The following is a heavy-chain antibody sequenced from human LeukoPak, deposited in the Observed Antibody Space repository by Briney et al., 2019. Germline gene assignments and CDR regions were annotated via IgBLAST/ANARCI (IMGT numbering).Heavy chain of an antibody. Sequence: PSETLSLTCSVSGASIGSDKYSWSWIRQVPGKGLEWIGYVHNSGTTFYNPSLKSRVIISVDTSKDQFSLRLDSVTAADTAVYFCARGGVIILRTIYDYFDYWGQGTLVSVST. D-gene: IGHD3-3*01. CDR2: VHNSGTT. J-gene: IGHJ4*02. CDR3: ARGGVIILRTIYDYFDY. V-gene: IGHV4-31*03. CDR1: GASIGSDKYS.